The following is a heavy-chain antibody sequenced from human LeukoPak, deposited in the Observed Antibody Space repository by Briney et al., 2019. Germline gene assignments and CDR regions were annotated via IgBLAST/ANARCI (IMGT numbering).Heavy chain of an antibody. J-gene: IGHJ5*02. CDR3: ARHVGHYCSGGSCYSANWFDP. CDR2: IYYSGST. CDR1: GYSISSSSYY. V-gene: IGHV4-39*01. D-gene: IGHD2-15*01. Sequence: SETLSLTCAVSGYSISSSSYYWGWIRQPPGKGLEWIGSIYYSGSTYYNPSLKSRVTISVDTSKNQFSLKLSSVTAADTAVYYCARHVGHYCSGGSCYSANWFDPWGQGTLVTVSS.